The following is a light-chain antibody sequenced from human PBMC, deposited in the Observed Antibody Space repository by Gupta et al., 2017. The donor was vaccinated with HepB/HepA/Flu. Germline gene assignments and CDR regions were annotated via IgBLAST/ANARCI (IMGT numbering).Light chain of an antibody. Sequence: DIQMTQYASTLPAAVGDKVTMTCRASQRVNSWLAWYQQKAGKAPKVLIYRASNLESGIPSRFSGSQSGTEFTLTISNLQPDDCATYYCQEYSSHSRTFGPGTKVEIK. J-gene: IGKJ3*01. CDR3: QEYSSHSRT. CDR2: RAS. V-gene: IGKV1-5*03. CDR1: QRVNSW.